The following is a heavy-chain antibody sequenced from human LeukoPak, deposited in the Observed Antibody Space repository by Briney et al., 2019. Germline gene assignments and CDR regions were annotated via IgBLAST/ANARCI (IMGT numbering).Heavy chain of an antibody. CDR1: GFTFSSYS. CDR3: ARDQALAF. V-gene: IGHV3-48*04. Sequence: GGSLRLSCAASGFTFSSYSMNWVRQAPGKGLEWVSCISSSSTIYYADSVKGRFTISRDNAKNSLYLQMNSLRAEDTAVYYCARDQALAFWGQGTLVTVSS. J-gene: IGHJ4*02. D-gene: IGHD5-12*01. CDR2: ISSSSTI.